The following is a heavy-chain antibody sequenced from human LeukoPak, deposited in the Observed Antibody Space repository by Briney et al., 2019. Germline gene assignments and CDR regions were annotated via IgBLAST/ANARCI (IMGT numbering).Heavy chain of an antibody. CDR3: ARGPYAYDSSGAFDI. CDR1: GYSISSGYY. Sequence: PSETLSLTCTVSGYSISSGYYWDWIRQPPGKGLEWIGTLSHSGSSYYNPSLKSRVTISVDTSKNQFSLKLSSVTAADTAVFYCARGPYAYDSSGAFDIWGQGTMVTVSS. CDR2: LSHSGSS. J-gene: IGHJ3*02. V-gene: IGHV4-38-2*02. D-gene: IGHD3-22*01.